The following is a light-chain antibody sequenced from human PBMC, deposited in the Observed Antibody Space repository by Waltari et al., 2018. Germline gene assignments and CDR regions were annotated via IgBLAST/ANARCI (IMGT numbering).Light chain of an antibody. CDR2: GSS. CDR3: QQYNDWPRT. CDR1: QSVSRN. J-gene: IGKJ1*01. V-gene: IGKV3-15*01. Sequence: EIVMTQSPATLSVSPGERATLSCRASQSVSRNLAWYQQKPGEAPRLLIYGSSTRATSIPARFSGRWSGTEFTLTISGLQSEDSAVYYCQQYNDWPRTFGLGTRVEIE.